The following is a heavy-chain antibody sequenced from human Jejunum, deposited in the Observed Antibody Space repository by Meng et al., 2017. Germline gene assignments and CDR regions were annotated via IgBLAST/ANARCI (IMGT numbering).Heavy chain of an antibody. CDR1: GFSFSDSY. V-gene: IGHV3-11*01. Sequence: GESLKISCAASGFSFSDSYMSWIRQVPGKGLEFVSYISDSGSAQYYADSVKGRFTISRDDSKSIAYLEMNSLKTEDTAVYYCTRFNYVNYYRDYWGQGTLVTVSS. CDR3: TRFNYVNYYRDY. CDR2: ISDSGSAQ. D-gene: IGHD3-22*01. J-gene: IGHJ4*02.